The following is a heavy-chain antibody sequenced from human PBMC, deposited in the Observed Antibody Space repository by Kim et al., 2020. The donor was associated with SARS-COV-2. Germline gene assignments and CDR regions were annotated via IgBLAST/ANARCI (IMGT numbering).Heavy chain of an antibody. CDR2: IYYSGST. CDR3: ARLPLGSRASES. Sequence: SETLFLTCTVSGGSISSSSYYWGWIRQPPGKGLEWIGSIYYSGSTYYNPSLKSRVTISVDTSKNQFSLKLSSVTAADTAVYYCARLPLGSRASESWGQGTLVTVSS. D-gene: IGHD3-10*01. J-gene: IGHJ5*02. V-gene: IGHV4-39*01. CDR1: GGSISSSSYY.